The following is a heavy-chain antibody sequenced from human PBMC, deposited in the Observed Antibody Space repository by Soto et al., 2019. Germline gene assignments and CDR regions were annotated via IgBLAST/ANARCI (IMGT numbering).Heavy chain of an antibody. V-gene: IGHV4-59*12. J-gene: IGHJ6*02. CDR1: GGSISSYY. D-gene: IGHD6-13*01. CDR3: ARRKAAAGTFLSYYYNGMDV. Sequence: SETLSLTCTVSGGSISSYYWSWIRQPPGKGLEWIGDINYSGSTNYNPSLKSRVTISVDRSKNQFSLKLSSVTAADTAVYFCARRKAAAGTFLSYYYNGMDVWGQGTTVTVSS. CDR2: INYSGST.